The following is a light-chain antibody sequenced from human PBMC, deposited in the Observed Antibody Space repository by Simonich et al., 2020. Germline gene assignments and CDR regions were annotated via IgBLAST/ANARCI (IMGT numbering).Light chain of an antibody. Sequence: DIVMTQSPDSLAVSLGERATINCKPSQSVLYSSNNKNYLAWYQQKPGQPPKLLNYWASTRESGVPDLVSGSGSGTDFTLTISSLQAEDVAVYYCQQYYSTPYTFGQGTKLEIK. V-gene: IGKV4-1*01. CDR2: WAS. CDR3: QQYYSTPYT. CDR1: QSVLYSSNNKNY. J-gene: IGKJ2*01.